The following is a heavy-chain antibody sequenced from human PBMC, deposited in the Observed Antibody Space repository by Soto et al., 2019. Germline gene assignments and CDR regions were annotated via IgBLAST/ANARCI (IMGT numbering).Heavy chain of an antibody. CDR2: INPSAGSK. D-gene: IGHD1-1*01. J-gene: IGHJ4*02. V-gene: IGHV1-46*02. CDR3: VRGGRCVQSRFFDS. CDR1: KDTVNTYH. Sequence: QVDLGQSGPEVKKPGASVKVSCRASKDTVNTYHLHWVRQAPGQGLEWMGMINPSAGSKSNAQNFEARVSVTRNTSTPTVYLDLTSLKPEDTAVYFFVRGGRCVQSRFFDSWGQGTLVTVSS.